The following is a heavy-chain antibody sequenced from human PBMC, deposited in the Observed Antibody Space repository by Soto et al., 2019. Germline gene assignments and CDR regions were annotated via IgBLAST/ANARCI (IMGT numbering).Heavy chain of an antibody. CDR3: AKSRYSDSSGDFYDY. V-gene: IGHV3-23*01. CDR1: AFTFNNYA. D-gene: IGHD3-22*01. J-gene: IGHJ4*02. Sequence: GGSLRLSCAAPAFTFNNYAMSWVRQAPGKGLEWVSGIGGSGRTTYYADSVKGRFTISRDNSNNTLFLQMNSLRAEDTAVYYCAKSRYSDSSGDFYDYWGQGTLVTVSS. CDR2: IGGSGRTT.